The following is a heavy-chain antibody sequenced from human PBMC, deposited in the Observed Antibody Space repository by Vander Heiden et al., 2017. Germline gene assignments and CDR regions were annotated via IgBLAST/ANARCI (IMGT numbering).Heavy chain of an antibody. CDR1: GFTFSSYS. CDR3: GRDRIAAAVVEFDY. V-gene: IGHV3-21*01. J-gene: IGHJ4*02. CDR2: ISSSRSYI. Sequence: EVPLVESGGGLVKPGGSLRPSCAASGFTFSSYSMNWVRQDPGKGLEWVSSISSSRSYIYYADSVKGRFTIYRDNAKNSLYLQMNSLRAEDTAVYYCGRDRIAAAVVEFDYWCQGTL. D-gene: IGHD6-13*01.